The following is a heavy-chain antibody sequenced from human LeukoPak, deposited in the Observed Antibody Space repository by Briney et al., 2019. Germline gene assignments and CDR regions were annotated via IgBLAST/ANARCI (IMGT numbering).Heavy chain of an antibody. V-gene: IGHV3-11*01. CDR1: GFTFSDYY. CDR2: ISSSGST. Sequence: GGSLRLSCAASGFTFSDYYMSWIRQAPGKGLEWVSYISSSGSTFYADSVKGRFTISKDTSKNTLYLHMSSLRADDTAVYYCAKGGYDYVEVAYFDYWGQGTLVTVSS. J-gene: IGHJ4*02. D-gene: IGHD5-12*01. CDR3: AKGGYDYVEVAYFDY.